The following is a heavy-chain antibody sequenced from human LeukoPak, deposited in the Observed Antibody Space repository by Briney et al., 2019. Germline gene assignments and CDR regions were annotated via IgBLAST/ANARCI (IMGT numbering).Heavy chain of an antibody. Sequence: SETLSLTCAVFGDSISSSNWWSWVRQPPGKGLEWIGQIYHSGSTNYNPSLKSRVTISLDKSKNQFSLELTSVTAADTAVYYCARSFRYSGYDYYFDPWGQGTLVTVSS. D-gene: IGHD5-12*01. CDR3: ARSFRYSGYDYYFDP. J-gene: IGHJ5*02. CDR2: IYHSGST. V-gene: IGHV4-4*02. CDR1: GDSISSSNW.